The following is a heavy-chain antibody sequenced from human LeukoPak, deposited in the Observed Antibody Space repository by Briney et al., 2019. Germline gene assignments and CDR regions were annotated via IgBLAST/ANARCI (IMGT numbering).Heavy chain of an antibody. D-gene: IGHD3-10*01. CDR1: GGSISSYY. Sequence: SETLSLTCTVSGGSISSYYWSWIRQPPGKGLEWIGDIYYSGSTNYNPSLKSRVTISADTSKNQFSLKLSSVTAADTAVYYCAREYYGSGSYVIDYWGQEPWSPSPQ. CDR2: IYYSGST. CDR3: AREYYGSGSYVIDY. V-gene: IGHV4-59*01. J-gene: IGHJ4*01.